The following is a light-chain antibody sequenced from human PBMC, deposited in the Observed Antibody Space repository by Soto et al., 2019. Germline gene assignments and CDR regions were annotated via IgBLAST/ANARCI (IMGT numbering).Light chain of an antibody. CDR1: SGHSSYA. J-gene: IGLJ2*01. V-gene: IGLV4-69*01. Sequence: QPVLTQSPSASASLGASDKLTYTLSSGHSSYAIAWHQQQPEKGPRYLMKLNSDGSHSKGDGIPDRFSGSSSGAERYLTISSLQSEDEADYYCQTWGTGIQVFGGGTKLTVL. CDR3: QTWGTGIQV. CDR2: LNSDGSH.